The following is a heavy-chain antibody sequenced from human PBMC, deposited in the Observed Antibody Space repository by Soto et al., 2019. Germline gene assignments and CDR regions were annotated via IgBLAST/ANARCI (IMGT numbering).Heavy chain of an antibody. CDR2: TYYRSKWYN. Sequence: PSQTLSLTCAISGDSVSRNSAAWNWIRQSPSRGLEWLGRTYYRSKWYNDYAVSVKSRITINPDTSKNQFSLQLNSVTPEDTAVYYCARVPSSARAARPTQVIDYWGQGTLVTVSS. CDR1: GDSVSRNSAA. V-gene: IGHV6-1*01. CDR3: ARVPSSARAARPTQVIDY. J-gene: IGHJ4*02. D-gene: IGHD6-6*01.